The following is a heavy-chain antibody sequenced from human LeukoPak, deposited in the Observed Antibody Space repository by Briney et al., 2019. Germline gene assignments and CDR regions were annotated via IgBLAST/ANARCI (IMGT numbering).Heavy chain of an antibody. CDR2: ISSSSSYI. Sequence: GGSLRLSCAASGFTFSSYSMNWVRQAPGKGLEWVSSISSSSSYIYYADSVKGRFTISRDNAKNSVYLQMNSLRVEDTAVYYCAGAWSRVDGFDIWGQGTMVTVSS. V-gene: IGHV3-21*01. J-gene: IGHJ3*02. CDR3: AGAWSRVDGFDI. CDR1: GFTFSSYS. D-gene: IGHD2-8*02.